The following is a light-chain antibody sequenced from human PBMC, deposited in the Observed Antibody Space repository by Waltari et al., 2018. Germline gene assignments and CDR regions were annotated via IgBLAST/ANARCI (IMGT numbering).Light chain of an antibody. V-gene: IGLV3-10*01. Sequence: SYELTQPPSVSVSPGQTARTTCSGHALPRKHAYWFKQKSGQAPRLVIYEDTKRPSGIPERFSGSSSGTVATLTITGAQVDDEADYYCYSSDSTGLRVFGGGTTVVVL. CDR3: YSSDSTGLRV. CDR1: ALPRKH. J-gene: IGLJ1*01. CDR2: EDT.